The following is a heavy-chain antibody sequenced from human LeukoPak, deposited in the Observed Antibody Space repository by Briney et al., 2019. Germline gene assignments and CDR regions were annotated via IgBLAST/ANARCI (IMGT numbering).Heavy chain of an antibody. CDR3: AYAPVGAAWYFDL. D-gene: IGHD1-26*01. CDR2: IYYSGST. Sequence: PSETLSLTCTVSGGSISIYYWSWIRQPPGKGLEWIGYIYYSGSTNYNPSLKSRVTISVDTSKNQFSLKLSSVTAADTAVYYCAYAPVGAAWYFDLWGRGTLVTVSS. V-gene: IGHV4-59*01. CDR1: GGSISIYY. J-gene: IGHJ2*01.